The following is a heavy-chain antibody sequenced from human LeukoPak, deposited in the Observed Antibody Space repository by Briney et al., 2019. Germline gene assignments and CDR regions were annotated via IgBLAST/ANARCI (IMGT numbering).Heavy chain of an antibody. Sequence: SGGSLRLSCAASGFTFSSYAMHWVRQAPGKGLEWVAVISYEGSNKYYADSVKGRFTISRDNSKNTLYLQMNSLRAEDTAVYYCARDRGSSGYGWWFDPWGQGTLVTVSS. V-gene: IGHV3-30-3*01. J-gene: IGHJ5*02. CDR3: ARDRGSSGYGWWFDP. CDR2: ISYEGSNK. D-gene: IGHD6-13*01. CDR1: GFTFSSYA.